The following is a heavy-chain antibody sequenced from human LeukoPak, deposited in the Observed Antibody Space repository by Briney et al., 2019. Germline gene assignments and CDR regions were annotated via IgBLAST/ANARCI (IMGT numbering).Heavy chain of an antibody. J-gene: IGHJ4*02. CDR1: GDSISTFY. Sequence: PSETLSLTCTVFGDSISTFYWSWLRQQPAGKGLEWIGRFYTSGSANYNASLQSRVTMSVDTSKNQFFLKLNSVTAADTAVYYCARGYRGLPDFEYWGQGILVTVSS. V-gene: IGHV4-4*07. CDR3: ARGYRGLPDFEY. D-gene: IGHD1-26*01. CDR2: FYTSGSA.